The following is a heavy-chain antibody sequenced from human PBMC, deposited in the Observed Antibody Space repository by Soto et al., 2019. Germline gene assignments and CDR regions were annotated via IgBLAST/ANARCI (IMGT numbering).Heavy chain of an antibody. V-gene: IGHV3-23*01. CDR1: GFTFTNYA. Sequence: PGGSLRLSCAASGFTFTNYAMSWVRQAPGKGLEWVSAISGSGVSTYYADSVKGRFTISRDNAKNSLYLQMNSLRAEDTAVYYCARVAPWQQLVFDYWGQGTLVTVSS. CDR2: ISGSGVST. J-gene: IGHJ4*02. CDR3: ARVAPWQQLVFDY. D-gene: IGHD6-13*01.